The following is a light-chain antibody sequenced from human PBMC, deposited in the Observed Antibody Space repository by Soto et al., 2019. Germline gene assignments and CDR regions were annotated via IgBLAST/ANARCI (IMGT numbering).Light chain of an antibody. CDR1: QGISNY. CDR2: AAS. Sequence: DIQMTQSPSSLSASVGDRVTITCRASQGISNYVAWYQQKPGKPPKLLIYAASTLQSGVPSRFSGSGSGTDFTLTINSLQPECVATYSCQKYSSVPVFGPGTKVDIK. CDR3: QKYSSVPV. J-gene: IGKJ3*01. V-gene: IGKV1-27*01.